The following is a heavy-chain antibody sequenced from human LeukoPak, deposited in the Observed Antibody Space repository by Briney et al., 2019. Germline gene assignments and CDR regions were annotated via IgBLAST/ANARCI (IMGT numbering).Heavy chain of an antibody. CDR1: GGTFSTHG. D-gene: IGHD4-11*01. CDR2: IIPIYNKA. J-gene: IGHJ3*02. Sequence: SVKVSCKASGGTFSTHGITWVRQAPGQGLVWLGGIIPIYNKAKYAQKFQGRVTITAGESTSTAYMELSSLRSEDTAVYYCARDTTITTDAFDMWGQGTLVTVSP. V-gene: IGHV1-69*13. CDR3: ARDTTITTDAFDM.